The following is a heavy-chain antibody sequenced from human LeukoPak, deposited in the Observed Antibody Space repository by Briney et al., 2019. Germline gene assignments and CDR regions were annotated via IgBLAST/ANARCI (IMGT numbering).Heavy chain of an antibody. V-gene: IGHV4-61*02. CDR3: ARGRPITMVRGVINTPFDH. CDR2: IYTSGST. D-gene: IGHD3-10*01. Sequence: PSQTLSLTCTVSGGSISSGSYYWSWIRQPAGKGLEWIGRIYTSGSTNYNPSLKSRVTISVDTSKNQFSLKLSSVTAADTAVYYCARGRPITMVRGVINTPFDHWGQGTPVTVSS. CDR1: GGSISSGSYY. J-gene: IGHJ4*02.